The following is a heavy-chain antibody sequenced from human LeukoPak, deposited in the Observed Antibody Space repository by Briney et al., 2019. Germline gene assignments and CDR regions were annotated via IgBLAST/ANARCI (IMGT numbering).Heavy chain of an antibody. Sequence: SETLSLTCSVSGGSINSYYWSWIRQPPGKGLEFIGYIAASGTTKHNPSLKSRVTISMDTSKNQFSLELTSVTAADTAVYYCARFPYFEGFDYWGQGTLVTVSS. V-gene: IGHV4-4*08. J-gene: IGHJ4*02. D-gene: IGHD3-9*01. CDR1: GGSINSYY. CDR2: IAASGTT. CDR3: ARFPYFEGFDY.